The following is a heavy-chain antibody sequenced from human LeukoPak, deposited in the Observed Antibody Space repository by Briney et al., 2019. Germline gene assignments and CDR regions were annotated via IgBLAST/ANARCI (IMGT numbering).Heavy chain of an antibody. J-gene: IGHJ4*02. D-gene: IGHD4-11*01. Sequence: GGSLRLSCAASGFTFSSYGMHWVRQAPGKGLVWVAVIWYDGSNKYYADSVKGRFTISRDNSKNTLYLQMNSLRAEDTAVYYCARDSVSNYYFDYWGQGTLVTVSS. V-gene: IGHV3-33*01. CDR3: ARDSVSNYYFDY. CDR2: IWYDGSNK. CDR1: GFTFSSYG.